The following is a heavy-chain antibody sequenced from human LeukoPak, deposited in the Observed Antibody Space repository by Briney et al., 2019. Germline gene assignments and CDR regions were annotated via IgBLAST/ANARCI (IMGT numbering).Heavy chain of an antibody. V-gene: IGHV4-4*02. CDR3: AREGGPYRPLDY. J-gene: IGHJ4*02. CDR2: VHLSGRT. Sequence: SETLSLTCGVSGGSISSTNWWTWVRQPPGEGLEWIGEVHLSGRTNYNPSLESRVTMSVDMSENHISLKLTSVTAAVTAVYYCAREGGPYRPLDYSGQGTLVTVSS. CDR1: GGSISSTNW.